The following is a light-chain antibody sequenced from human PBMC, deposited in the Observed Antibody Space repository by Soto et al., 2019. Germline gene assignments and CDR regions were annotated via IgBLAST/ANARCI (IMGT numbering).Light chain of an antibody. Sequence: EIVLTQSPGTLSLSPGERATLSCRASQIGGSNYLAWYQQKPGQAPRLLIYGASSRATGIPDTFSGSGSGTDFTLTISRLEPEDFAVYYCQQYGSSRWTFGQGTKVEIK. CDR1: QIGGSNY. V-gene: IGKV3-20*01. J-gene: IGKJ1*01. CDR3: QQYGSSRWT. CDR2: GAS.